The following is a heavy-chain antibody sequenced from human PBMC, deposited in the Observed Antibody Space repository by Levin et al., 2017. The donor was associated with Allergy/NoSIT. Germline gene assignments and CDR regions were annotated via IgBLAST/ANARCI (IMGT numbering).Heavy chain of an antibody. CDR3: AREVGDEYNLYFFDS. V-gene: IGHV4-59*01. CDR2: ISYSGST. J-gene: IGHJ4*02. D-gene: IGHD5-24*01. Sequence: SETLSLTCSVSGDSINSFSWTWIRQPPGKGLEWIGYISYSGSTSYNPSLKSRVTISKDTSRNHFSLYLTSVTAADTAVYYCAREVGDEYNLYFFDSWGQGTLVTVSS. CDR1: GDSINSFS.